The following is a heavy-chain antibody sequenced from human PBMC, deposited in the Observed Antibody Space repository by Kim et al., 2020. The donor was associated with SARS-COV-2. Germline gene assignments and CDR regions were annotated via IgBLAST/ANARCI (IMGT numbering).Heavy chain of an antibody. CDR3: ASRTQEWFHYYYGMDV. J-gene: IGHJ6*02. Sequence: SVKVSCKASGGTFSSYAISWVRQAPGQGLEWMGGIIPIFGTANYAQKFQGRVTITADKSTSTAYMELSSLRSEDTAVYYCASRTQEWFHYYYGMDVWGQGTTVTVSS. D-gene: IGHD3-3*01. V-gene: IGHV1-69*06. CDR1: GGTFSSYA. CDR2: IIPIFGTA.